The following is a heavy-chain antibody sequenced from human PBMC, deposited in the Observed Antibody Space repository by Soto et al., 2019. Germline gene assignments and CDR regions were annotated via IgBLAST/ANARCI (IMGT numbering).Heavy chain of an antibody. CDR1: GYTFTSYD. CDR2: MNPNSGNT. J-gene: IGHJ6*02. Sequence: ASVKVSCKASGYTFTSYDINWVRQATGQGLEWMGWMNPNSGNTGYAQKFQGRVTMTRNTSIRTAYMALSSLRSGYTAVYYFATVPSIAARTYYYYYGLDVVDQETTDAVSS. D-gene: IGHD6-6*01. V-gene: IGHV1-8*01. CDR3: ATVPSIAARTYYYYYGLDV.